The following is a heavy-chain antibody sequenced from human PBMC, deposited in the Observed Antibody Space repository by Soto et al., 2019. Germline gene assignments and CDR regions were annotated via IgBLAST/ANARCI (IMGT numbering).Heavy chain of an antibody. V-gene: IGHV5-10-1*01. D-gene: IGHD1-26*01. CDR3: ARRDGSYYGTDYGMDV. CDR2: IDPSDSYT. CDR1: GYSFTSYW. J-gene: IGHJ6*02. Sequence: GESLKISCNGSGYSFTSYWISWVRQMPGKGLEWMGRIDPSDSYTNYSPSFQGHVTISADESISTAYLQWSSLKASDTAMYYCARRDGSYYGTDYGMDVWGQGTKVTVYS.